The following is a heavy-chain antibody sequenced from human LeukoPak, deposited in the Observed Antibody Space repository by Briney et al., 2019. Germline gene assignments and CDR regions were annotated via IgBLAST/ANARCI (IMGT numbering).Heavy chain of an antibody. J-gene: IGHJ3*02. D-gene: IGHD3-10*01. CDR1: GGSISSYY. CDR3: ARDPGINMVQGSAFDI. Sequence: PSETLSLTCTASGGSISSYYWSWIRQPAGKGLEWIGRIYTSGSTNYNPSLKSRVTMSVDTSKNQFSLKLSSVTAADTAVYYCARDPGINMVQGSAFDIWGQGTTVTVSS. V-gene: IGHV4-4*07. CDR2: IYTSGST.